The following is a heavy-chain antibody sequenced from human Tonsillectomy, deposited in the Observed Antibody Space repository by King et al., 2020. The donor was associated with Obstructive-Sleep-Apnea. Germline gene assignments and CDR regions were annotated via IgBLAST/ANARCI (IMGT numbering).Heavy chain of an antibody. CDR1: GFTFSEYY. V-gene: IGHV3-11*06. CDR2: ISSGSSYI. J-gene: IGHJ4*02. D-gene: IGHD6-6*01. CDR3: VRMGGDSTSSQCDY. Sequence: VQLVESGGGLVKPGGSLRLSCADSGFTFSEYYMTWVRQAPGKGLEWVSYISSGSSYISYADSVKGRVTISRDNARNSVDLQMNSLRAEDTAVYYCVRMGGDSTSSQCDYWGQGTLVTVSS.